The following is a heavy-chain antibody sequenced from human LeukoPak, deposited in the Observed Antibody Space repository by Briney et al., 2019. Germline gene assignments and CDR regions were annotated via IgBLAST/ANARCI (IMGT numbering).Heavy chain of an antibody. V-gene: IGHV1-46*01. Sequence: ASVKVSCKASGYTFTNYYIHWVRQAPGQGLEWMGIINPSGGSTSYAQKFQGRVTMTRDMSTSTVYMELSSLRSEDTAVYYCARMGFLAPLDPWGQGTLVTVSS. CDR1: GYTFTNYY. D-gene: IGHD3-3*01. CDR3: ARMGFLAPLDP. J-gene: IGHJ5*02. CDR2: INPSGGST.